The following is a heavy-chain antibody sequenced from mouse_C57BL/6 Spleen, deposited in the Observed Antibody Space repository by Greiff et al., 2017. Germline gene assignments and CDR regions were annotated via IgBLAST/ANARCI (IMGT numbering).Heavy chain of an antibody. CDR1: GFSLSTSGMG. D-gene: IGHD3-2*02. V-gene: IGHV8-12*01. Sequence: ESGPGILQSSQSLSLSCSFSGFSLSTSGMGVRWIRQPSGKGLEWLAHIYWDDDKSYNPSLKSRLTSSKDTSRNQVFLKITSVDTADTATYYCAVDSSGTWFAYWGQGTLVTVSA. J-gene: IGHJ3*01. CDR2: IYWDDDK. CDR3: AVDSSGTWFAY.